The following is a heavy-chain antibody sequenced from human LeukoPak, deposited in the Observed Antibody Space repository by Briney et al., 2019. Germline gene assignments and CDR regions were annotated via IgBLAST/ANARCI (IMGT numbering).Heavy chain of an antibody. CDR3: ARNPVGNDSSGYGSDY. CDR2: IYYSGST. D-gene: IGHD3-22*01. Sequence: LRLSCAASGFTFSSYAMSWIRQHPGKGLEWIGYIYYSGSTYYNPSLKSRVTISVDTSKNQFSLKLSSVTAADTAVYYCARNPVGNDSSGYGSDYWGQGTLVTVSS. J-gene: IGHJ4*02. CDR1: GFTFSSYA. V-gene: IGHV4-31*02.